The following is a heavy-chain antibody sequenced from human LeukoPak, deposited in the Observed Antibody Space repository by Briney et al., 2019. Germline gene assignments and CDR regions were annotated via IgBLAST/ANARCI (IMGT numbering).Heavy chain of an antibody. CDR1: GYIFIDYE. CDR3: ARGRYMDV. Sequence: ASVKVSCKTSGYIFIDYEISWVRQAPGQGLEWMGWKNPKSGDTGYEQKFQGRITITRDSSTRTGYMELSSLRSEDTALYYCARGRYMDVWGKGTTVTVSS. CDR2: KNPKSGDT. V-gene: IGHV1-8*02. J-gene: IGHJ6*03.